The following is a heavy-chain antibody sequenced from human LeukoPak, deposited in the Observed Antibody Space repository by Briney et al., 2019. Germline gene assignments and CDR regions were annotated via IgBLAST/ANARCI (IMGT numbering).Heavy chain of an antibody. CDR1: GFTFSSYA. D-gene: IGHD3-22*01. V-gene: IGHV3-64*01. Sequence: GGSLRLSCGGSGFTFSSYAMHWVRQAPGKGLEYVSAISSYGGRTYYANSVKGRFTISRDNSKNTLYLQMGSLRAEDMAVYYCARDLGGYYDSSGYLDSWGQGTLVTVSS. J-gene: IGHJ4*02. CDR3: ARDLGGYYDSSGYLDS. CDR2: ISSYGGRT.